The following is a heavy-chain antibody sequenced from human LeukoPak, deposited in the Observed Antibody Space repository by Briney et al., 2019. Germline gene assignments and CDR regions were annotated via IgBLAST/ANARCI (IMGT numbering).Heavy chain of an antibody. J-gene: IGHJ4*02. D-gene: IGHD6-13*01. Sequence: SETLSLTCAVYGGSFSGYYWSWIRQPPGKGLEWIGEINHSGSTNYNPSLMSRVTISVDTSKNQFSLKLSSVTAADTAVYYCARGQPYSSSWYDYWGQGTLVTVSS. CDR2: INHSGST. V-gene: IGHV4-34*01. CDR3: ARGQPYSSSWYDY. CDR1: GGSFSGYY.